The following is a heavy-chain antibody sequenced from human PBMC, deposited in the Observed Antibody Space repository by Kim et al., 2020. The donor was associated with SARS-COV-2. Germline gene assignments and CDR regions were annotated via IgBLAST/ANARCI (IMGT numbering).Heavy chain of an antibody. CDR2: ISWNSGSI. Sequence: GGSLRLSCAASGFTFDDYAMHWVRQAPGKGLEWVSGISWNSGSIGYADSVKGRFTISRDNAKNSLYLQMNSLRAEDTALYYCAKDLPFINWGQGTLVTVSS. V-gene: IGHV3-9*01. CDR1: GFTFDDYA. CDR3: AKDLPFIN. J-gene: IGHJ4*02.